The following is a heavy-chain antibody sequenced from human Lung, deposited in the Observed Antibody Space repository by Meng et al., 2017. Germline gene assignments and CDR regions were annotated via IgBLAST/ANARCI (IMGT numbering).Heavy chain of an antibody. CDR3: AHSWGSGYYFGPLDY. V-gene: IGHV2-5*02. J-gene: IGHJ4*02. CDR2: IYWDDEK. D-gene: IGHD3-22*01. CDR1: GSSLSTSGVA. Sequence: QISLKESGPALVKPTQTLTLTCTISGSSLSTSGVAVGWIRQPPGKALEWLALIYWDDEKRYSPSLKSRLTITKDTSKNHVVLTMTNMDPVDTATYYCAHSWGSGYYFGPLDYWGQGTLVTVSS.